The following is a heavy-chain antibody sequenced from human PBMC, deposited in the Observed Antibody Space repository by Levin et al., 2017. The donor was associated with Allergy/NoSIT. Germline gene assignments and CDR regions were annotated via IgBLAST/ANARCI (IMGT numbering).Heavy chain of an antibody. J-gene: IGHJ4*02. D-gene: IGHD6-19*01. CDR2: ISSFGST. V-gene: IGHV4-39*07. Sequence: PSETLSLTCTVSGGPIITTTYYWSWIRQPPGKGLEWIGTISSFGSTYYNPSLDSRVTISVDTSKNQFSLDLSSVTAADTAVYFCAHDGGTSGWYPYFDFWGQGALVTVSS. CDR1: GGPIITTTYY. CDR3: AHDGGTSGWYPYFDF.